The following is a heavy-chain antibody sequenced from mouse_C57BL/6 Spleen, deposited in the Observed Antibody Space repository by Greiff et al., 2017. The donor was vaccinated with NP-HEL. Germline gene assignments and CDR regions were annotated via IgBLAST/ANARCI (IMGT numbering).Heavy chain of an antibody. J-gene: IGHJ2*01. CDR3: ARSRDGYFPGFDY. CDR2: IRNKANGYTT. V-gene: IGHV7-3*01. Sequence: EVQLVESGGGLVQPGGSLSLSCAASGFTFTDYYMSWVRQPPGKALEWLGFIRNKANGYTTEYSASVKGRFTISRDNSQSILYLQMNALRAEDSATYYCARSRDGYFPGFDYWGQGTTLTVSS. CDR1: GFTFTDYY. D-gene: IGHD2-3*01.